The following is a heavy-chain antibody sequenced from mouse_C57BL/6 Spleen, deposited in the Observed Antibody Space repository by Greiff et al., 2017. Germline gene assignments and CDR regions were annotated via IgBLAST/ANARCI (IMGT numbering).Heavy chain of an antibody. Sequence: EVQLVESGGGLVKPGGSLKLSCVASGFTFSSYTMSWVRQTPEKRLEWVATISGGGGNTYYPDSVKGRFTISRDNAKNTLYLQMSSLRSEDTALYYCARRAQATEFAYWGQGTLVTVSA. V-gene: IGHV5-9*01. J-gene: IGHJ3*01. CDR3: ARRAQATEFAY. CDR2: ISGGGGNT. D-gene: IGHD3-2*02. CDR1: GFTFSSYT.